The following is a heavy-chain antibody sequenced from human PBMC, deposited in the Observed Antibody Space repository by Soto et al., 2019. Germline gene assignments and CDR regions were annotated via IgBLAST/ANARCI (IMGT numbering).Heavy chain of an antibody. D-gene: IGHD3-22*01. CDR2: ISGSGGST. J-gene: IGHJ5*02. CDR1: GFTFSSYA. CDR3: AKISGDYYDSSGYYSWFDP. V-gene: IGHV3-23*01. Sequence: GGSPRLSCAASGFTFSSYAMSWVRQAPGKGLEWVSAISGSGGSTYYADSVKGRFTISRDNSKNTLYLQMNSLRAEDTAVYYCAKISGDYYDSSGYYSWFDPWGQGTLVTVSS.